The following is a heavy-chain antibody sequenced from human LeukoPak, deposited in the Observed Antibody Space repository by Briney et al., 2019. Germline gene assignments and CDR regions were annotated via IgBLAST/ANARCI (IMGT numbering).Heavy chain of an antibody. CDR2: MNPNSGNT. Sequence: ASVKVSCKVSGYTFTSYDINWVRQATGQGLEWMGWMNPNSGNTGYAQKFQGRVTMTRNTSISTAYMELSRLRSEDTAVYYCARLDYDSSGYYADYWGQGTLVIVSS. J-gene: IGHJ4*02. V-gene: IGHV1-8*01. CDR3: ARLDYDSSGYYADY. CDR1: GYTFTSYD. D-gene: IGHD3-22*01.